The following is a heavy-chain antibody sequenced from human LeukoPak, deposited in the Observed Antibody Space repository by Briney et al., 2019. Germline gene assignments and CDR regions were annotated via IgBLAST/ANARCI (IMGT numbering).Heavy chain of an antibody. Sequence: GRSLRLSCAASGFTFDDYAMHWVRQAPGKGLEWVAGIGWNIGSIGYADSVKGRFTISRDNAKNSLYLQMNSLRAEDTSVYFCARLSYWVFEIWGQGTMVTVSS. J-gene: IGHJ3*02. CDR3: ARLSYWVFEI. V-gene: IGHV3-9*01. CDR1: GFTFDDYA. D-gene: IGHD2-21*01. CDR2: IGWNIGSI.